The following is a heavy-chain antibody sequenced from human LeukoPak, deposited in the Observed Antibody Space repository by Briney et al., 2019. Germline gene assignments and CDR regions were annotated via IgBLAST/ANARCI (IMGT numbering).Heavy chain of an antibody. Sequence: GSLRLSCAASGFTFSSYAMSWVRQAPGKGLEWIGSIYYSGSTYYNPSLKSRVTISVDTSKNQFSLKLSSVTAADTAVYYCARRGGYDYYFDYWGQGTLVTVSS. V-gene: IGHV4-39*01. CDR1: GFTFSSYA. CDR3: ARRGGYDYYFDY. CDR2: IYYSGST. D-gene: IGHD5-12*01. J-gene: IGHJ4*02.